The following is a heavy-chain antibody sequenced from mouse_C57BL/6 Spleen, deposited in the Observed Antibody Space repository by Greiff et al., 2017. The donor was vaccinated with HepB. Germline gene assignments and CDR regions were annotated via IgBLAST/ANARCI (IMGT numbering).Heavy chain of an antibody. CDR2: INPSTGGT. J-gene: IGHJ4*01. CDR3: ARTITTVVYYYAMDY. CDR1: GYSFTGYY. V-gene: IGHV1-43*01. Sequence: EVQLQESGPELVKPGASVKISCKASGYSFTGYYMHWVKQSSEKSLEWIGEINPSTGGTSYNQKFKGKATLTVDKSSSTAYMQLKSLTSEDSAVYYCARTITTVVYYYAMDYWGQGTSVTVSS. D-gene: IGHD1-1*01.